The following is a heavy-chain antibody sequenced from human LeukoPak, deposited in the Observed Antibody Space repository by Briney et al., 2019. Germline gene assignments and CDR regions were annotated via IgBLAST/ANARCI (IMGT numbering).Heavy chain of an antibody. D-gene: IGHD5-18*01. V-gene: IGHV3-7*01. CDR3: ARADSYGYYYYYYYGMDV. CDR2: IKQDGSEK. J-gene: IGHJ6*02. CDR1: GFTFSSYW. Sequence: GGSLRLSCAASGFTFSSYWMSWVRQAPGKGLEWVANIKQDGSEKYYVDSVKGRFTISRDNAKNSLYLQMNSLRAEGTAVYYCARADSYGYYYYYYYGMDVWGQGTTVTVSS.